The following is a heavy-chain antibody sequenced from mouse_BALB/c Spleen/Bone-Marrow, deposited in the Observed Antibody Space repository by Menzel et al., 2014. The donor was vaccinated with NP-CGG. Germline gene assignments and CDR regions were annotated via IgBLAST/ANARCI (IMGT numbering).Heavy chain of an antibody. CDR3: ARAGRGRYFDV. D-gene: IGHD4-1*01. CDR1: GFNIKDTY. V-gene: IGHV14-3*02. CDR2: IDPADGNT. J-gene: IGHJ1*01. Sequence: EVQLQQSGAELVKPGASVKLPCTASGFNIKDTYMHWVKQRPEQGLEWIGRIDPADGNTKYDPKFQGKATITADTSSNTAYPQLSSLTSEDTAVYYCARAGRGRYFDVWGAGTTVTVSS.